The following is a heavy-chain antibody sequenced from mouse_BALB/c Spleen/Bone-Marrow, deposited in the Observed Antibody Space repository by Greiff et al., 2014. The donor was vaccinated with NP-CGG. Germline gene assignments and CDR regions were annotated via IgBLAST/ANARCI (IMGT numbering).Heavy chain of an antibody. V-gene: IGHV1S16*01. J-gene: IGHJ3*01. D-gene: IGHD2-2*01. CDR2: INPSNGGA. CDR3: TTSRGYNWFAY. CDR1: GYTFTSYY. Sequence: VQLQQSGAELVKPVASVKLSCKASGYTFTSYYMYWVKQRPGQGLEWIGEINPSNGGADFNEKFKIKATLTVDKSSSTAYMQLSSLTSEDSAVYYCTTSRGYNWFAYWGQGTLVTVSA.